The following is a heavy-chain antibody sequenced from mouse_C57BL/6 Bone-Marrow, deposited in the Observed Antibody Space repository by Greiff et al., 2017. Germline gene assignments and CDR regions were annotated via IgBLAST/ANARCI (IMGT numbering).Heavy chain of an antibody. CDR1: GFNIKDYY. J-gene: IGHJ4*01. D-gene: IGHD2-4*01. CDR2: IDPENGDT. Sequence: EVQLVESGAELVRPGASVKLSCTASGFNIKDYYMHWVKQRPEQGLEWIGWIDPENGDTEYASKFQGKATITADTSSNTAYLQLSSLTSEDTAVYYCTFYYDPPMDYWGQGTSVTVSS. V-gene: IGHV14-4*01. CDR3: TFYYDPPMDY.